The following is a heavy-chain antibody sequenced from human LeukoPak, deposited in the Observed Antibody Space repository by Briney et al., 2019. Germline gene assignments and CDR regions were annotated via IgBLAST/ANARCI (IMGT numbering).Heavy chain of an antibody. Sequence: SETLSLTCAVYGGSFSGYYWSWIRQPPGKGLEWIGEINHSGSTNYNPSLKSRVTISVDTSKNQFSLKLSSVTAADTAVYYCARGKTPDYWGQGTLVTVSS. CDR2: INHSGST. CDR1: GGSFSGYY. CDR3: ARGKTPDY. V-gene: IGHV4-34*01. J-gene: IGHJ4*02.